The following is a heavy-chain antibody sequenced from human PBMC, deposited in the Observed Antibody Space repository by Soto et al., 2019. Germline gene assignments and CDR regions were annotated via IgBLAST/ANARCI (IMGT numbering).Heavy chain of an antibody. V-gene: IGHV1-2*02. CDR1: GYTFTGYY. CDR2: INPNSGGT. CDR3: ARDFLYSGSSGDGADY. D-gene: IGHD6-6*01. Sequence: GASVKVSCKASGYTFTGYYMHWVRQAPGQGLDWMGWINPNSGGTNYAQKFQGRVTMTRDTSISTAYMELSRLRSDDTAVYYCARDFLYSGSSGDGADYWGQGTLVTVSS. J-gene: IGHJ4*02.